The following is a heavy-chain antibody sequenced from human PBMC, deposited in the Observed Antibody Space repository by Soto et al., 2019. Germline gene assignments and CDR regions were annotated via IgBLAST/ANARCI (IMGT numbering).Heavy chain of an antibody. D-gene: IGHD3-22*01. CDR3: ARDLYYYDSSGNDAFDI. CDR2: ISAYNGNT. V-gene: IGHV1-18*01. J-gene: IGHJ3*02. CDR1: GYTFTSYG. Sequence: GASVKGSCKASGYTFTSYGIRWVRQAPGQGLEWMGWISAYNGNTNYAQKLQGRVTMTTDTSTSTAYMELRSLRSDDTAVYYCARDLYYYDSSGNDAFDIWGQGTMVTVSS.